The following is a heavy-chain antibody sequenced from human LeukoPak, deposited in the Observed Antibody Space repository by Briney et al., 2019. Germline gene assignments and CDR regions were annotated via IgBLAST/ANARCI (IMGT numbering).Heavy chain of an antibody. Sequence: GGSLRLSCAASGFTFSSYAMSWVRQAPGKGLEWVSAISGSGGSTYYADSVKGRFTISRDNSRNTLYLQMNSLRAEDTAVYYCAKTSGVVVPAAMINYWGQGTLVTVSS. J-gene: IGHJ4*02. D-gene: IGHD2-2*01. CDR2: ISGSGGST. CDR1: GFTFSSYA. CDR3: AKTSGVVVPAAMINY. V-gene: IGHV3-23*01.